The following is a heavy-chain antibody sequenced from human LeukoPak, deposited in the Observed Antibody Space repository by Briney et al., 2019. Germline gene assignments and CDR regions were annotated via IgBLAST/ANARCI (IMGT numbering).Heavy chain of an antibody. CDR3: AREGIAEYYFDY. J-gene: IGHJ4*02. D-gene: IGHD6-13*01. V-gene: IGHV4-61*08. CDR2: IYYSGST. CDR1: GGSISSGGYY. Sequence: PSQTLSLTCTVSGGSISSGGYYWSWIRQPPGKGLEWIGYIYYSGSTNYNPSLKSRVTISVDTSKNQFSLKLSSVTAADTAVYYCAREGIAEYYFDYWGQGTLVTVSS.